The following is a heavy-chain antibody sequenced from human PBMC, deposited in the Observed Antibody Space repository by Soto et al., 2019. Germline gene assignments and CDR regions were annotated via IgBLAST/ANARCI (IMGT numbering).Heavy chain of an antibody. CDR1: GYTFTSYG. CDR2: ISAYNGNT. J-gene: IGHJ5*02. Sequence: GASVKVSCKASGYTFTSYGISWVRQAPGQGLEWMGWISAYNGNTNYAQKLQGRVTMTTDTSTSTAYMELRSLRSDDTAVYYCARGITQLVSRTHHFDPWGQGTLVTVSS. CDR3: ARGITQLVSRTHHFDP. V-gene: IGHV1-18*01. D-gene: IGHD6-6*01.